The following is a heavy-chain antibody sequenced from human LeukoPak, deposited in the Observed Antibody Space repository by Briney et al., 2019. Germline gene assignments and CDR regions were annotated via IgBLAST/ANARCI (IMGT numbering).Heavy chain of an antibody. V-gene: IGHV1-2*02. CDR1: GYTFTSYY. J-gene: IGHJ4*02. Sequence: ASVKVSCKASGYTFTSYYMHWVRQAPGQGLEWMGWINPNSGGTNYAQKFQGRVTMTRDTSISTAYMELSRLRSDDTAVYYCARDLKSCTNGVCYTFDYWGQGTLVTVPP. CDR3: ARDLKSCTNGVCYTFDY. CDR2: INPNSGGT. D-gene: IGHD2-8*01.